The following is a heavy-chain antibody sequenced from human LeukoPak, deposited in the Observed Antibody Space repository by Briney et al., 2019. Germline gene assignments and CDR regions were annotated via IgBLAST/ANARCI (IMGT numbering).Heavy chain of an antibody. CDR1: GFTFSSYG. J-gene: IGHJ4*02. CDR3: AKQGDSGYAPG. CDR2: ISYDGSNK. V-gene: IGHV3-30*18. D-gene: IGHD5-12*01. Sequence: GGSPRLSCAAPGFTFSSYGMHWVRQAPGKGLEWVAVISYDGSNKYYADSVKGRFTISRDNSKNTLYLQMNSLRAEDTAVYYCAKQGDSGYAPGWGQGTLVTVSS.